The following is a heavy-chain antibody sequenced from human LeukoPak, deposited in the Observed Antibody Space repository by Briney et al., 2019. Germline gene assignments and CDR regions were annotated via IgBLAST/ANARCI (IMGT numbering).Heavy chain of an antibody. J-gene: IGHJ4*02. CDR3: AKDRAAWSGYSYPYFDY. Sequence: GGTLRLSCAASGFTFSSYGMHWVRQAPDKGLEWVAFIRNDGSSKYSADSVKGRFTISRDNSKNTLSLQMNSLRAEDTAVYYCAKDRAAWSGYSYPYFDYWGQGTLVTVSS. V-gene: IGHV3-30*02. D-gene: IGHD3-3*01. CDR1: GFTFSSYG. CDR2: IRNDGSSK.